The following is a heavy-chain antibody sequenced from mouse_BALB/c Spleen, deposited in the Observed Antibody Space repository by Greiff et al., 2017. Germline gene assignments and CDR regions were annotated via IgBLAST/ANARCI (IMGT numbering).Heavy chain of an antibody. V-gene: IGHV7-3*02. CDR2: IRNKANGYTT. D-gene: IGHD2-4*01. CDR1: GFTFTDYY. J-gene: IGHJ3*01. CDR3: ARDLYDDDAWFAY. Sequence: EVKLMESGGGLVQPGGSLRLSCATSGFTFTDYYMSWVRQPPGKALEWLGFIRNKANGYTTEYSASVKGRFTISRDNSQSILYLQMNTLRAEDSAPYYCARDLYDDDAWFAYGGQGTLVTVSA.